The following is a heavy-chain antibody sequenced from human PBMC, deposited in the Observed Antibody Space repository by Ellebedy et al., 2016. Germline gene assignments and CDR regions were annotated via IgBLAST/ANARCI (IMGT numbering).Heavy chain of an antibody. CDR1: GGTFSSYA. CDR3: ARVATIAYYYYMDV. J-gene: IGHJ6*03. V-gene: IGHV1-69*13. CDR2: IIPIFGTA. D-gene: IGHD5-12*01. Sequence: SVKVSCXASGGTFSSYAISWVRQAPGQGLEWMGGIIPIFGTANYAQKFQGRVTITADESTSTAYMELSSLRSEDTAVYYCARVATIAYYYYMDVWGKGTTVTVSS.